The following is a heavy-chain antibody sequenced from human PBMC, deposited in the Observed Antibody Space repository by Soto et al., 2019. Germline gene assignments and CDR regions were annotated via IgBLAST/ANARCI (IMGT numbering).Heavy chain of an antibody. V-gene: IGHV3-48*02. Sequence: GGSLRLSCAASGFTFSSYSMNWVRQAPGKGLEWVSYISSSSSTIYYADSVKGRFTISRDNAKNSLYLQMNSLTDEDTAVYYCATIWSGYQRYYGMDVWGQGTTVTVSS. CDR1: GFTFSSYS. CDR3: ATIWSGYQRYYGMDV. J-gene: IGHJ6*02. D-gene: IGHD3-3*01. CDR2: ISSSSSTI.